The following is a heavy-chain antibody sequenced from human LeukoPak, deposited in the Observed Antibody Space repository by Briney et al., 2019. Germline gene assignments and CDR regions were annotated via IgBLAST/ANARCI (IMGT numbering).Heavy chain of an antibody. CDR3: AKEPSTYCGGDCYVDY. D-gene: IGHD2-21*02. J-gene: IGHJ4*02. CDR1: GFTFSSYS. Sequence: GGSLRLSCAASGFTFSSYSMNWVRQAPGKGLEWVSYISSSSSTIYYADSVKGRFTISRDNAKNSLYLQMNSLRAEDTAVYYCAKEPSTYCGGDCYVDYWGQGTLVTVSS. V-gene: IGHV3-48*01. CDR2: ISSSSSTI.